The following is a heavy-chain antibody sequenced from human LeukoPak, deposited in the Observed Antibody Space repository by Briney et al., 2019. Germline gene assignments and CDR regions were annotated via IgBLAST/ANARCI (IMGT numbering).Heavy chain of an antibody. CDR2: INHSGST. CDR3: ARDRIVGAPQDAFDI. D-gene: IGHD1-26*01. V-gene: IGHV4-34*01. Sequence: SETLSLTCAVYGGSFSGYYWSWIRQPPGKGLEWIGEINHSGSTNYNPSLKSRVTISVDTSKNQFSLKLSSVTAADTAVYYCARDRIVGAPQDAFDIWGQGTMVTVSS. J-gene: IGHJ3*02. CDR1: GGSFSGYY.